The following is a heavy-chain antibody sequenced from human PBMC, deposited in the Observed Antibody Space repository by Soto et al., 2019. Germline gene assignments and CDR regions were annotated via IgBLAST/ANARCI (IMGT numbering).Heavy chain of an antibody. CDR3: ARDKRITIFGVVIEGDPTDYYGMVF. CDR1: GFTFSSYA. D-gene: IGHD3-3*01. CDR2: ISSNGGST. Sequence: PGGSLRLSCSASGFTFSSYAMHWVRQAPGKGLEYVSAISSNGGSTYYADSVKGRFTISRDNSKNTLYLQMGSLRAEDTAVYYCARDKRITIFGVVIEGDPTDYYGMVFWGQGTTFNVSS. J-gene: IGHJ6*02. V-gene: IGHV3-64*04.